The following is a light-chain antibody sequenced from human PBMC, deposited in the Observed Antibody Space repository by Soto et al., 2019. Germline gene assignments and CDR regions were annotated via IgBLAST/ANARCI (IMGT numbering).Light chain of an antibody. V-gene: IGKV3-15*01. CDR2: GAS. CDR1: QRVNSN. CDR3: QQYHNWPPFT. J-gene: IGKJ2*01. Sequence: EIVMTQSPATLSVSPGDRVTLSCRASQRVNSNLSWYQHQPGQAPRLLIYGASTRATSIPARFGGSGSGTEFSRTISSLQSEDFACYYCQQYHNWPPFTFGQGTKLEIK.